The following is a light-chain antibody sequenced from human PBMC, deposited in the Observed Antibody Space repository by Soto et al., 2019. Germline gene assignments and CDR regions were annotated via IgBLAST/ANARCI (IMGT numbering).Light chain of an antibody. CDR3: QQRET. J-gene: IGKJ1*01. V-gene: IGKV1-13*02. CDR2: DAS. Sequence: AIQMTQSPSSLSASVGDRVTITCRASQGIRNDLGWYQQKPGKAPKLLIYDASSLESGVPSRFSGSGSGTDFTLTISSLQTEDFATYYCQQRETFGQGTKVDIK. CDR1: QGIRND.